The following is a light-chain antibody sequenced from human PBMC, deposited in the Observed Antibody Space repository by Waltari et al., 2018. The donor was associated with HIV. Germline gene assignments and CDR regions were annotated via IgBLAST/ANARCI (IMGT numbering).Light chain of an antibody. CDR1: NVNICSHV. J-gene: IGLJ2*01. V-gene: IGLV1-44*01. CDR2: TND. Sequence: QPVLSQSPSASATPAQSVASTCSGRNVNICSHVFYCYQQPPGTAPKLLIHTNDNRPSGVPDRFSGSKSGTTASLAISGLQAADESDYYCATWDDSLNGPVFGGGTKLTVL. CDR3: ATWDDSLNGPV.